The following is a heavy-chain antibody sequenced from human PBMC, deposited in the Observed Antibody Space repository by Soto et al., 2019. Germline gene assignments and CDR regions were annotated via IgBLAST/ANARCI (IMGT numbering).Heavy chain of an antibody. CDR2: INHSGST. D-gene: IGHD2-15*01. J-gene: IGHJ6*03. CDR3: ARGPYCSGGSCYWSYYYYYMDV. Sequence: SETLSLTCAVYGGSFSGYYWSWIRQPPGKGLEWIGEINHSGSTNYNPSLKSRVTISLHTSKNQFSLKLSSVTAADTAVYYCARGPYCSGGSCYWSYYYYYMDVWGKGTTVTVSS. V-gene: IGHV4-34*01. CDR1: GGSFSGYY.